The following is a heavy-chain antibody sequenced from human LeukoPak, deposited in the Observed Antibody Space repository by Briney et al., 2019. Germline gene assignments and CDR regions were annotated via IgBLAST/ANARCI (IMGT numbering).Heavy chain of an antibody. V-gene: IGHV1-24*01. D-gene: IGHD6-13*01. CDR2: FDPEDGET. Sequence: ASVKVSCKVSGYTLTELSMHWVRQAPGKGLEWMGGFDPEDGETIYAQKFQGRVTMTEDTSTDTAYMELSSLRSEDTAVYYCATDLPYSSNDAFDIWGQGTMVTVSS. J-gene: IGHJ3*02. CDR1: GYTLTELS. CDR3: ATDLPYSSNDAFDI.